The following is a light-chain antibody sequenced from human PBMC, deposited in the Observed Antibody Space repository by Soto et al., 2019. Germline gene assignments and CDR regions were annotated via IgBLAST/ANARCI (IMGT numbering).Light chain of an antibody. CDR3: LQSGSSVWT. CDR2: GAS. CDR1: QRLSSNY. Sequence: EIVLTQSPGTLSLSPGEGATLSCRASQRLSSNYLAWFQQKPGQAPRLLIYGASSRATGIPDRFSGSGSGTDFTLTIPRLEPEDFAVYYCLQSGSSVWTLGQGTKVDIK. J-gene: IGKJ1*01. V-gene: IGKV3-20*01.